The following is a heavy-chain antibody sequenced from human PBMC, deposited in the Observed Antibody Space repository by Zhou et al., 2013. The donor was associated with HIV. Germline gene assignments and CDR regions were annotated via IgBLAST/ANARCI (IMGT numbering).Heavy chain of an antibody. Sequence: QVQLVQSGAEVKKPGSSVKVSCKASGGSFRSYSISWVRQAPGQGLEWIGGINPILNTANYAQKFQGRVTITTDESTSTAYVELSILRLEDTAVYYCARHTLYHYGGHDYRYYYMDVWGKGTAVTVTS. J-gene: IGHJ6*03. CDR2: INPILNTA. CDR3: ARHTLYHYGGHDYRYYYMDV. V-gene: IGHV1-69*05. D-gene: IGHD3-10*01. CDR1: GGSFRSYS.